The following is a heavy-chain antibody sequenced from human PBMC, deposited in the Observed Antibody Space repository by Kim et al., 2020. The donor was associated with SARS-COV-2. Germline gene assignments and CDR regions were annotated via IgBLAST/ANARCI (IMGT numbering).Heavy chain of an antibody. CDR1: GGSISSGGYY. CDR2: IYYSGST. CDR3: ARDNGIAARLSYYCARSAMVA. J-gene: IGHJ6*02. Sequence: SETLSLTCTVSGGSISSGGYYWGWIRQHPGKGLEWLGYIYYSGSTHYNPSLKSRVTISVDTSKNQFSLKLSSVTAADTAVYYCARDNGIAARLSYYCARSAMVAWGQGDTVTLSS. V-gene: IGHV4-31*03. D-gene: IGHD6-6*01.